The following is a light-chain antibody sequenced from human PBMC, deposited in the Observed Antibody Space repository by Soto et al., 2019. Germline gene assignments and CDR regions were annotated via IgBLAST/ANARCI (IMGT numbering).Light chain of an antibody. CDR3: QQFSSYPLT. CDR2: DAS. J-gene: IGKJ4*01. Sequence: EFVLTHSPGTLSLSPGEIATLSCRASQTVRNNYLAWYQQKPGQAPRLLIYDASSRATGIPDRFSGGGSGTDFTLTISRLEPEDFAVYYCQQFSSYPLTFGGVTKVDIK. V-gene: IGKV3-20*01. CDR1: QTVRNNY.